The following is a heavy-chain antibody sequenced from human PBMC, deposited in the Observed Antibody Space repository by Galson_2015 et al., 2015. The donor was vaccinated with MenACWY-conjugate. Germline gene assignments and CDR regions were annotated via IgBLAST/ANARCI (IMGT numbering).Heavy chain of an antibody. J-gene: IGHJ6*02. Sequence: VKVSCKASGGTFSNYGISWVRQAPGQGLEWMGGIIPMFGTANPAQKFQGRVAMTRDTSTSTVYMELSSLRSEDTAMYYCARHPPGGRGMDVWGQGTTVTVSS. D-gene: IGHD1-26*01. V-gene: IGHV1-69*05. CDR1: GGTFSNYG. CDR2: IIPMFGTA. CDR3: ARHPPGGRGMDV.